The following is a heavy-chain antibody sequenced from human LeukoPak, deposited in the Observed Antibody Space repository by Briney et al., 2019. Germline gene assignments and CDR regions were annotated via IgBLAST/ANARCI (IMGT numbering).Heavy chain of an antibody. J-gene: IGHJ1*01. CDR1: GYTFTGYY. CDR3: ARVYCSSTSCLEEYFQH. D-gene: IGHD2-2*01. CDR2: INPNSGGT. V-gene: IGHV1-2*06. Sequence: ASVKVSCKASGYTFTGYYMHWVRQAPEQGLEWMGRINPNSGGTNYAQKFQGRVTMTRDTSISTAYMELSRLRSDDTAVYYCARVYCSSTSCLEEYFQHWGQGTLVTVSS.